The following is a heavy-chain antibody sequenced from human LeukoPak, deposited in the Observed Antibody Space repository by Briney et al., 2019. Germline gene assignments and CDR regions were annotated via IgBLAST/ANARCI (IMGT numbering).Heavy chain of an antibody. Sequence: SETLSLTCTVSGGSVSSDNYYWSWIRQPAGKGLEWIGRIYTSGSINDNPTTEARVTISVDTSKNQFSLKLSSVAAADTAVYYCAGEHRFDSSGYYFPHHWGQGTLVTVSS. J-gene: IGHJ5*02. CDR2: IYTSGSI. V-gene: IGHV4-61*02. CDR3: AGEHRFDSSGYYFPHH. D-gene: IGHD3-22*01. CDR1: GGSVSSDNYY.